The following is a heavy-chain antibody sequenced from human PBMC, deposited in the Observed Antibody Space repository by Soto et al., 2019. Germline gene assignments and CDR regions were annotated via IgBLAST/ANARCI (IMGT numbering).Heavy chain of an antibody. V-gene: IGHV3-23*01. Sequence: GSLRPSGVASWSTLSSVSMAPSRQAPGKGLEWVSSITDSGGSTDYADSVKGRFTISRDNSRTTLYLQMNSLRAHDTAVYYCATLYWTPRYFASWGQGTRVPVSS. CDR3: ATLYWTPRYFAS. CDR2: ITDSGGST. D-gene: IGHD2-2*02. CDR1: WSTLSSVS. J-gene: IGHJ4*02.